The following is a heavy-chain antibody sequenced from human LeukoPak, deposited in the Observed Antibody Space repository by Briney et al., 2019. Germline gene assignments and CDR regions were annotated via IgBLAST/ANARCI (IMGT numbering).Heavy chain of an antibody. J-gene: IGHJ6*02. CDR1: GYTFGTYW. Sequence: GESLKISCKGSGYTFGTYWIAWVRQMPGKGLEWMGIIYPADSDTRYSPSFQGQVTISADKSISTAYLQWSSLKASDSAIYYCARRQDCAGDFTIHYSLYYGLDVWGQGTTVTVS. CDR3: ARRQDCAGDFTIHYSLYYGLDV. D-gene: IGHD2-21*02. V-gene: IGHV5-51*01. CDR2: IYPADSDT.